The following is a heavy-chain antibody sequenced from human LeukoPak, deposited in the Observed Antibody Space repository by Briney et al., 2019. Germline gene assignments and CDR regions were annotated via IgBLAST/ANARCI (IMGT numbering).Heavy chain of an antibody. CDR1: GYTFTGYY. V-gene: IGHV1-2*02. J-gene: IGHJ5*02. CDR2: INPNSGGT. Sequence: GASVKVSCKASGYTFTGYYMHWVRQAPGQGLEWMGWINPNSGGTNYAQKLQGRVTMTTDTSTSTAYMELRSLRSDDTAVYYCARGTVLLWFGERDRYNWFDPWGQGTLVTVSS. D-gene: IGHD3-10*01. CDR3: ARGTVLLWFGERDRYNWFDP.